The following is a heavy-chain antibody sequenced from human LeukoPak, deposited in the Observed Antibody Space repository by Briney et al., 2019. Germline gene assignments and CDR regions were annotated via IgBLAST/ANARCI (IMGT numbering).Heavy chain of an antibody. J-gene: IGHJ6*03. CDR1: GFPFSSYS. CDR3: AREVVVAATYPYYYYMDV. V-gene: IGHV3-48*01. Sequence: PGGSLRLSCAASGFPFSSYSMNWVRQAPGKGLEWVSYISASGSNIYYLDSVKGRFTVSRDNAMNSLFLQMDRPRAEDTAVYYCAREVVVAATYPYYYYMDVWAKGTTVTVSS. D-gene: IGHD2-15*01. CDR2: ISASGSNI.